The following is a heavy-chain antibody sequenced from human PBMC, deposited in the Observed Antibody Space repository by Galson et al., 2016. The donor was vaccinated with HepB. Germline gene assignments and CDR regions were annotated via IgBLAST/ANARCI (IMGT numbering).Heavy chain of an antibody. D-gene: IGHD6-13*01. CDR2: IIPIFGAA. Sequence: SVKVSCKASGGTFSSYTLNWVRQAPGQGLEWMGGIIPIFGAANYPQKFQGRVTITADVSTTTAYMELSSLRSEDTAVYYCARSREGMSAAAPYFDYWGQGTLVTVAS. V-gene: IGHV1-69*13. J-gene: IGHJ4*02. CDR3: ARSREGMSAAAPYFDY. CDR1: GGTFSSYT.